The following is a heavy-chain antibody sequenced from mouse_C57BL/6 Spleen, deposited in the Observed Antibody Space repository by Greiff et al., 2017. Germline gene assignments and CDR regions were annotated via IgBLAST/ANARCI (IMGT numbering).Heavy chain of an antibody. CDR1: GYAFSSYW. D-gene: IGHD4-1*01. Sequence: VKLMESGAELVKPGASVKISCKASGYAFSSYWMNWVKQRPGKGLEWIGQIYPGDGDTNYNGKFKGKATLTADKSSSTAYMQLSSLTSEDSAVYFCARGGLTGTDYWGQGTTLTVSS. V-gene: IGHV1-80*01. CDR3: ARGGLTGTDY. CDR2: IYPGDGDT. J-gene: IGHJ2*01.